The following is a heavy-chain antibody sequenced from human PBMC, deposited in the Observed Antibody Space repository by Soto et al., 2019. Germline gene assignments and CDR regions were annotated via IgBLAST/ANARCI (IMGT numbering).Heavy chain of an antibody. CDR2: IYSGGST. D-gene: IGHD6-19*01. V-gene: IGHV3-66*01. CDR1: GFTVSSNY. Sequence: GGSLRLSCAASGFTVSSNYMSWVRQAPGKGLEWVSVIYSGGSTYYADSVKGRFTISRDNSKNTLYLQMNSLRAEDTAVYYCARDVSSGWDDAFDIWGQGTMVTVSS. J-gene: IGHJ3*02. CDR3: ARDVSSGWDDAFDI.